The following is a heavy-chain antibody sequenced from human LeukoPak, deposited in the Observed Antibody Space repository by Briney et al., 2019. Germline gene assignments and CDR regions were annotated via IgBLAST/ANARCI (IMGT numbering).Heavy chain of an antibody. Sequence: GASVKVSCKASGYTFTGYYMHWVRQAPGQGLEWMGWINPNSGDTNYAQKFQGRVTMTRDTSISTAYMELSRLRSDDTAVYYCARIGNIVVVPAAMKRAGMDVWGKGTTVTVSS. CDR1: GYTFTGYY. J-gene: IGHJ6*03. V-gene: IGHV1-2*02. D-gene: IGHD2-2*01. CDR2: INPNSGDT. CDR3: ARIGNIVVVPAAMKRAGMDV.